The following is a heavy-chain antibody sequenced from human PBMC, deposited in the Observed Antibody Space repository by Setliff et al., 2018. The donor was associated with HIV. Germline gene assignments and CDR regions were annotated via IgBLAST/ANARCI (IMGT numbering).Heavy chain of an antibody. CDR2: VYYTGST. Sequence: TLSLTCTVSGASISDYYWSWVRQPPGKGLEWIGYVYYTGSTSFNPSLNSRLSMSVDTSKKTFSMRLSSVTAADTAIYYCARADYESGTYYFDYWGRGTLVTVSS. CDR1: GASISDYY. J-gene: IGHJ4*02. D-gene: IGHD3-22*01. CDR3: ARADYESGTYYFDY. V-gene: IGHV4-59*01.